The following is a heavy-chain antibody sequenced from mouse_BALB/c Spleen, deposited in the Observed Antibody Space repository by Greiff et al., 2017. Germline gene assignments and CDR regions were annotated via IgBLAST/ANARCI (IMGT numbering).Heavy chain of an antibody. CDR2: MDPSDSYT. V-gene: IGHV1-69*02. J-gene: IGHJ1*01. CDR3: ARSYGSSPYWYFDV. D-gene: IGHD1-1*01. Sequence: QVHVKQPGAELVKPGASVKLSCKASGYTFTSYWMHWVKQRPGQGLEWIGEMDPSDSYTNYNQKFKGKATLTVDKSSSTAYMQLSSLTSEDAAVYYCARSYGSSPYWYFDVWGAGTTVTVSS. CDR1: GYTFTSYW.